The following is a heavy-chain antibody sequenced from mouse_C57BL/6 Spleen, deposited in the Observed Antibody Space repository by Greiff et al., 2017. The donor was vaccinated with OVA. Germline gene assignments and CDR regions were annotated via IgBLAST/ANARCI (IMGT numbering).Heavy chain of an antibody. CDR2: ISDGGSYT. D-gene: IGHD1-1*01. Sequence: EVNVVESGGGLVKPGGSLKLSCAASGFTFSSYAMSWVRQTPGKRLEWVATISDGGSYTYYPDNVKGRFTISRDNAKNNLYLQMSHPKSEDTAMYYCARDLLLRSRGYFDVWGTGTTVTVSS. CDR1: GFTFSSYA. V-gene: IGHV5-4*01. J-gene: IGHJ1*03. CDR3: ARDLLLRSRGYFDV.